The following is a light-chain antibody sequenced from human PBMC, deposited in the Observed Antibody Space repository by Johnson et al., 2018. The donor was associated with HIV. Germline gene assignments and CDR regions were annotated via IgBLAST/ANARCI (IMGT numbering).Light chain of an antibody. CDR2: DNN. CDR1: SSNIGNNY. Sequence: QAVLTQPPSVSAAPGQKVTISCSGSSSNIGNNYVSWYQQLPGTAPKLLIYDNNKRPSGIPDLFSGSKSGATATLGITGLQTGDEADSYCGIWDASLSPLYVFGSGTTITVL. V-gene: IGLV1-51*01. J-gene: IGLJ1*01. CDR3: GIWDASLSPLYV.